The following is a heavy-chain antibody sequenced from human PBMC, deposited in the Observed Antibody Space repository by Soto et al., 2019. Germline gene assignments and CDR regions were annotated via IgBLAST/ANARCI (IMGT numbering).Heavy chain of an antibody. Sequence: ASVKVSCKASGYTFNTYGLSWVRQAPGQGLEWMGWISAYNDNTKSAQKFQGRVSMTTDTSTNTGYMELRSLRSDDTAMYYCATDNGVVGAAGSLDGWRQGTMVTV. CDR1: GYTFNTYG. V-gene: IGHV1-18*04. J-gene: IGHJ3*01. CDR3: ATDNGVVGAAGSLDG. D-gene: IGHD2-15*01. CDR2: ISAYNDNT.